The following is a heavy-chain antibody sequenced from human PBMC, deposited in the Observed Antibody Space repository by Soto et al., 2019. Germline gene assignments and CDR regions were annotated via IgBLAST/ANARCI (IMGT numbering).Heavy chain of an antibody. CDR1: GYIFNGYA. D-gene: IGHD3-3*01. Sequence: QVQVVQSGAEEKKPGASVKVSCKASGYIFNGYAMHWVRQAPGQRLEWMAWINGGNGNTRYSQKFQGRVTISRDTSANTVHMERSSLRSEDTAVYYCARAGTVFGLLGNYYGMDVWGQGTTVTVSS. CDR2: INGGNGNT. V-gene: IGHV1-3*05. CDR3: ARAGTVFGLLGNYYGMDV. J-gene: IGHJ6*02.